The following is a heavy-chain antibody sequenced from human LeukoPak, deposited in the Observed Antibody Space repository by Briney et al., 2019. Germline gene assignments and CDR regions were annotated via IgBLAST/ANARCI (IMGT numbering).Heavy chain of an antibody. D-gene: IGHD3-9*01. V-gene: IGHV7-4-1*02. Sequence: GASVKVSCKASGYTFTSYAMNWVRQAPGQGLEWMGWINTNTGNPTYAQGFTGRSVFSLDTSVSTAYLQISSLKAEDTAVYYCARDGDILTGYFPLRLDYWGQGTLVTVSS. CDR1: GYTFTSYA. J-gene: IGHJ4*02. CDR2: INTNTGNP. CDR3: ARDGDILTGYFPLRLDY.